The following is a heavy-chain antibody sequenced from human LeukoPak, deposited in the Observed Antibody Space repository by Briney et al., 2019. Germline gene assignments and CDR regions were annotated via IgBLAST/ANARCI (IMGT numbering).Heavy chain of an antibody. Sequence: GGSPRLSCAASGFTFSDYYMSWIRQAPGKGLEWVSYISSSGSTIYYADSVKGRFTISRDNAKNSLYLQMNSLRAEDTAVYYCARDSKAIFGVVIPPGFDPWGQGTLVTVSS. CDR3: ARDSKAIFGVVIPPGFDP. J-gene: IGHJ5*02. CDR1: GFTFSDYY. CDR2: ISSSGSTI. D-gene: IGHD3-3*01. V-gene: IGHV3-11*01.